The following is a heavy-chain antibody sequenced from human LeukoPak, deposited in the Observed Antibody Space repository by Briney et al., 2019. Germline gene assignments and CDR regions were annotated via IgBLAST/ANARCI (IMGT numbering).Heavy chain of an antibody. D-gene: IGHD5-12*01. J-gene: IGHJ4*02. Sequence: GESLQISFQGSGSSFTSYWISWVRPMPGKGLEWMGRIDPSDSYTNYSPSFQGHVTISADKSISTAYLQWSSLKASDTAMYYCARGGYDKENDYWGQGTLVTVSS. CDR2: IDPSDSYT. CDR1: GSSFTSYW. V-gene: IGHV5-10-1*01. CDR3: ARGGYDKENDY.